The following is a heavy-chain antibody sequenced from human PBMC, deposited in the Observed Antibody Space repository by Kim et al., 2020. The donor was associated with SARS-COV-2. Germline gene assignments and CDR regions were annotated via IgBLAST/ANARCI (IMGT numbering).Heavy chain of an antibody. J-gene: IGHJ4*02. CDR3: ARAREGALTYYLDY. CDR2: ISSSSSTI. D-gene: IGHD1-26*01. CDR1: GFTFSSYS. Sequence: GGSLRLSCAASGFTFSSYSMNWVRQAPGKGLEWVSYISSSSSTIYYADSVKGRFTISRDNAKNSLYLQMNSLRDEDTAVYYCARAREGALTYYLDYWGQGTLVTVSS. V-gene: IGHV3-48*02.